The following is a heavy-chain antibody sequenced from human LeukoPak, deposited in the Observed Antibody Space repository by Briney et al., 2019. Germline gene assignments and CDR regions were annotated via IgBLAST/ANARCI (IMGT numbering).Heavy chain of an antibody. CDR3: ASNSYYYDSSGYYPLGWFDP. J-gene: IGHJ5*02. Sequence: KPSETLSLTCTVSGYSISSGYYWGWIRQPPGKGLEWIGSIYHSGSIYYNPSLKGRVTISVDTSKNQFSLNLSSVTAADTAVYYCASNSYYYDSSGYYPLGWFDPWGQGTLVTVSS. CDR2: IYHSGSI. V-gene: IGHV4-38-2*02. CDR1: GYSISSGYY. D-gene: IGHD3-22*01.